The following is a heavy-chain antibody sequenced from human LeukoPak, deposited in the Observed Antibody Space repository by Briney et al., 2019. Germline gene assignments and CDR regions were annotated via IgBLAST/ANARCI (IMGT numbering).Heavy chain of an antibody. D-gene: IGHD2-2*01. CDR3: ARDVRHRYCSSTSCYRGWFDP. CDR2: TIPIFGTA. J-gene: IGHJ5*02. V-gene: IGHV1-69*13. Sequence: GASVKVSCKASGATFSRYAISWGRQAPGQGLEWMGGTIPIFGTANDAQKFPGRVTITADESTSTAYMELSSLRSEDTDVYYCARDVRHRYCSSTSCYRGWFDPWGQGTLVTVSS. CDR1: GATFSRYA.